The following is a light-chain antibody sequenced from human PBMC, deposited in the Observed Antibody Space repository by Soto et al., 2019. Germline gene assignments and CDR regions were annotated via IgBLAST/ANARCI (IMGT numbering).Light chain of an antibody. J-gene: IGLJ1*01. V-gene: IGLV2-18*02. Sequence: QSALTQPPSVPGSPGQSVAISCTGTSSDVGNSNGVSWYHQPPGTAPKLIIYDVNNRPSGVPDRFSGSKSGNTASLTISGLQAEDEGDYYCSSYTSSSTYVFGTGTKVPVL. CDR1: SSDVGNSNG. CDR2: DVN. CDR3: SSYTSSSTYV.